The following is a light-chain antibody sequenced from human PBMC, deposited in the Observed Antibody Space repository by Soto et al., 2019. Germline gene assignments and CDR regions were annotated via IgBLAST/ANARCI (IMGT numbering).Light chain of an antibody. CDR3: QQYNNWPPIT. Sequence: EIVLTQSPATLSLSPGARATLSCRASQNVSNYLAWYQQKPGQAPRLLIYGASTRATGIPARFSGSGSGTEFTLTISSLQSEDLAVYFCQQYNNWPPITVGQGTRLEIK. CDR2: GAS. CDR1: QNVSNY. V-gene: IGKV3-15*01. J-gene: IGKJ5*01.